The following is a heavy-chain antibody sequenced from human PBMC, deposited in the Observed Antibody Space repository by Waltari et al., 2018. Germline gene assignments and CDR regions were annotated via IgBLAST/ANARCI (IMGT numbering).Heavy chain of an antibody. CDR1: GYTFAGHY. J-gene: IGHJ4*02. CDR3: ARDARGGGYSYGYYFDY. D-gene: IGHD5-18*01. Sequence: QVQLVQSGAEVKKPGASVKVSCKASGYTFAGHYMHWVRQAPGQGLEWMGWINPNSGGTNYAQKFQGRVTMTRETSISTAYMELSRLRSDDTAVYYCARDARGGGYSYGYYFDYWGQGTLVTVSS. CDR2: INPNSGGT. V-gene: IGHV1-2*02.